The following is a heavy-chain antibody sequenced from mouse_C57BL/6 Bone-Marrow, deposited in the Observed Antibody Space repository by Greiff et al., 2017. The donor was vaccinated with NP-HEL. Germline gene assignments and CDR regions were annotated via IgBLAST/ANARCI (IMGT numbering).Heavy chain of an antibody. V-gene: IGHV1-72*01. D-gene: IGHD1-1*01. CDR2: IDPNSGGT. CDR1: GYTFTSYW. Sequence: QVQLQQPGADLVKPGASVKLSCKASGYTFTSYWMHWVKQRPGRGLEWIGWIDPNSGGTKFNETFKTKVTLTVDNPTSTAYMQLSSLTSEDCAVYYCARYYYGSRGWYFDVWGTGTTVTVSS. CDR3: ARYYYGSRGWYFDV. J-gene: IGHJ1*03.